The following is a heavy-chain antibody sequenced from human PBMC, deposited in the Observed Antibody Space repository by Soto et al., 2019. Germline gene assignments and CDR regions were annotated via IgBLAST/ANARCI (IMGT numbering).Heavy chain of an antibody. CDR3: ARARGYGSGSYGHYYYYYGMDV. J-gene: IGHJ6*02. CDR1: GGSFSGYY. D-gene: IGHD3-10*01. V-gene: IGHV4-34*01. Sequence: PSETLSLTCAVYGGSFSGYYWSWIRQPPGKXLEWIGEINHSGSTNYNPSLKSRVTISVDTSKNQFSLKLSSVTAADTAVYYCARARGYGSGSYGHYYYYYGMDVWGQGTTVTVSS. CDR2: INHSGST.